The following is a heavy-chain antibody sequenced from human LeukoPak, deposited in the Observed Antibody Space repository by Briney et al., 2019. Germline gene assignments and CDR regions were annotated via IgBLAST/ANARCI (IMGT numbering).Heavy chain of an antibody. CDR3: ARRGDSTGYYYFDY. CDR1: GGSISSSSHY. D-gene: IGHD3-22*01. J-gene: IGHJ4*02. Sequence: PSETLSLTCTVSGGSISSSSHYWGWIRQPPGKGLEWIGNIYYSGSTNYNPSLESRVTISVDTSKNQFSLKLSSVTAADTAVYYCARRGDSTGYYYFDYWGQGTLVTVSS. CDR2: IYYSGST. V-gene: IGHV4-39*01.